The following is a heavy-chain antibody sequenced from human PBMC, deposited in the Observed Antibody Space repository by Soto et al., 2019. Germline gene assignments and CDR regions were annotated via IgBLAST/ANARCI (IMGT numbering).Heavy chain of an antibody. D-gene: IGHD4-4*01. J-gene: IGHJ6*02. V-gene: IGHV1-18*01. CDR2: ISAYNGNT. CDR1: GYTFTSYG. Sequence: QVQLVQSGAEVKKPGASVKVSCKASGYTFTSYGISWVRQAPGQGLEWMGWISAYNGNTNYAQKLQGRVTMTTDTSTSKAYMELRSLRSDDTAVYYCARDPGGNYYYYYGMDVWGQGTTVTVSS. CDR3: ARDPGGNYYYYYGMDV.